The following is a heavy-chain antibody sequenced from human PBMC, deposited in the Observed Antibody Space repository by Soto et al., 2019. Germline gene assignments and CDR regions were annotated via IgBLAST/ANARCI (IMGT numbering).Heavy chain of an antibody. D-gene: IGHD3-22*01. Sequence: HPGGALRLSCAASVFTFSSYAMSGVRQAPGKGLEWVSAISGSGGSTYYADSVKGRFTISRDNSKNTLYLQMNSLRAEDTAVYYCAKSANYYDSSGYYYGYWGQGTLVTVSS. J-gene: IGHJ4*02. CDR3: AKSANYYDSSGYYYGY. CDR1: VFTFSSYA. CDR2: ISGSGGST. V-gene: IGHV3-23*01.